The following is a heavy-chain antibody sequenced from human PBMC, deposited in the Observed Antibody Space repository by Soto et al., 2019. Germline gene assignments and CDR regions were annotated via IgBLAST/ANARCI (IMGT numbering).Heavy chain of an antibody. Sequence: EVQVVESGGGLVQPGGSLRLSCAATGFTFSDFAMSWVRQAPGKGLEWVSGIYGGGNGPHYADSVKGRVTISRDNSKNTLYLQMNSLRAEDTAVYYCAKMEGMDPWAYSFDYWGQGTLVTVSS. J-gene: IGHJ4*02. V-gene: IGHV3-23*04. CDR1: GFTFSDFA. CDR2: IYGGGNGP. D-gene: IGHD2-2*03. CDR3: AKMEGMDPWAYSFDY.